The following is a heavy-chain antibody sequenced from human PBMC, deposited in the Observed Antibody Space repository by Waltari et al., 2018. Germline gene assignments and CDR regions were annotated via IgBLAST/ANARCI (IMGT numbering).Heavy chain of an antibody. CDR1: GFPFRIYS. CDR2: ISTSSTYI. Sequence: EVQLVESGGGLVKPGGPLRPSCAGSGFPFRIYSLTWVRQAPGKGLEWISSISTSSTYIYYADSVRGRFTISRDNAKNSLYLQMNSLRAEDTAVYYCARGYYFDSSGHSKYYFDYWGQGTLVTVSS. V-gene: IGHV3-21*01. CDR3: ARGYYFDSSGHSKYYFDY. D-gene: IGHD3-22*01. J-gene: IGHJ4*02.